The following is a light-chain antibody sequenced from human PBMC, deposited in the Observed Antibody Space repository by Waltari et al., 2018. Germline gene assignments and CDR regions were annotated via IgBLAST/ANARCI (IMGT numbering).Light chain of an antibody. CDR1: QSISSW. CDR3: QRYESYPWA. V-gene: IGKV1-5*03. J-gene: IGKJ1*01. Sequence: DIQLTQSPSTLSASVGARLTITCRASQSISSWLAWYQQKPGKAPKLLVYKASSLESGVPSRFSGSGSGTEFSLTISSLQPDDFATYYCQRYESYPWAFGQGTKVEIK. CDR2: KAS.